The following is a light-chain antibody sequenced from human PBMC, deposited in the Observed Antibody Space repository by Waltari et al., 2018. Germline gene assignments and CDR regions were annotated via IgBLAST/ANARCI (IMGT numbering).Light chain of an antibody. CDR3: QKYGTLPAT. V-gene: IGKV3-20*01. J-gene: IGKJ1*01. CDR2: DAS. CDR1: QSVGRT. Sequence: EIVLTQSPGTLSLSPGERATLSCRASQSVGRTLAWYQQRPGQAPRLLIYDASSRATGIPDRFSGSGSGTDFSLTISRLEPEDFALYYWQKYGTLPATFGQGTKVEMK.